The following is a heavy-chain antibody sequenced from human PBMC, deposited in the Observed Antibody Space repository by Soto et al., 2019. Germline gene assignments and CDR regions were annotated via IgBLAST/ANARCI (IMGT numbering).Heavy chain of an antibody. D-gene: IGHD3-9*01. Sequence: SVKVSCKASGYTFTSYGISWVRQAPVQGLEWMGWISAYNGNTNYAQKLQGRVTMTTDTSTSTAYMELRSLRSDDTAVYYCARRGYYDILTGCYEGFDYWGQGTLVTVYS. V-gene: IGHV1-18*01. CDR2: ISAYNGNT. CDR1: GYTFTSYG. CDR3: ARRGYYDILTGCYEGFDY. J-gene: IGHJ4*02.